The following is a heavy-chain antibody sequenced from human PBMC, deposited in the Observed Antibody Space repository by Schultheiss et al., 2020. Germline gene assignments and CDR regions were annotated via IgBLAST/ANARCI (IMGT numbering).Heavy chain of an antibody. Sequence: GGSLRLSCAASGFTFSSYSMNWVRQAPGKGLEWVSYISSSSSTIYYADSVKGRFTISRDNAKNSLYLQMNSLRDEDTAVYYCARGLPRPYYYDSSGYSLFDYWGQGTLVTGSS. CDR2: ISSSSSTI. D-gene: IGHD3-22*01. CDR1: GFTFSSYS. CDR3: ARGLPRPYYYDSSGYSLFDY. V-gene: IGHV3-48*02. J-gene: IGHJ4*02.